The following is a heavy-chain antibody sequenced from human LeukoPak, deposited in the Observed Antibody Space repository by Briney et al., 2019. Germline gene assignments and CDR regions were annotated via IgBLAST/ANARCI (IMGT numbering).Heavy chain of an antibody. CDR3: ARDSAIYGDYAGWFDP. V-gene: IGHV1-69*01. CDR2: IIPIFGTA. CDR1: GGTFSGYA. D-gene: IGHD4-17*01. Sequence: GSSVKVSCKASGGTFSGYAISWVRQAPGQGLEWMGGIIPIFGTADYAQKFQGRVTITADESTSTAYMELSSLRSEDTAVYYCARDSAIYGDYAGWFDPWGQGTLVTVSS. J-gene: IGHJ5*02.